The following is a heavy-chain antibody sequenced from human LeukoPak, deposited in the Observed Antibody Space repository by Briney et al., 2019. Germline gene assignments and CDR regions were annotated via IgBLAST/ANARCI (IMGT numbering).Heavy chain of an antibody. J-gene: IGHJ5*02. Sequence: GASVTVSCMASGYTFPSYGFSWVRQAPGQGLEWMGWISAYNGNTNYAQKLQGRVTMTTDTSTSTAYMELRSLGSDDAAVYYCARGSGLNWFDPWGQGTLVTVSS. CDR2: ISAYNGNT. D-gene: IGHD6-19*01. V-gene: IGHV1-18*01. CDR1: GYTFPSYG. CDR3: ARGSGLNWFDP.